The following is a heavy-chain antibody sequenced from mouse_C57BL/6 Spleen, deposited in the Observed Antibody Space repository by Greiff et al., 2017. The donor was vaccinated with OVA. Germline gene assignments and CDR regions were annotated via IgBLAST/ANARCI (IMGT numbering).Heavy chain of an antibody. CDR3: ARKVYDYPFDY. CDR2: INPSNGGT. D-gene: IGHD2-4*01. CDR1: GYTFTSYW. V-gene: IGHV1-53*01. Sequence: QVQLQQSGTELVKPGASVKLSCKASGYTFTSYWMHWVKQRPGQGLEWIGNINPSNGGTNYNEKFKSKATLTVDTSSSTAYMQRSSLTSEDSAVYYCARKVYDYPFDYWGQGTTLTVSS. J-gene: IGHJ2*01.